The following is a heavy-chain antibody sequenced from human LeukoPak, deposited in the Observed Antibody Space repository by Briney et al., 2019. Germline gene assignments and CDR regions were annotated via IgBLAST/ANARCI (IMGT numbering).Heavy chain of an antibody. CDR3: ARGARFRSYGSGTYYTSLPFDP. Sequence: ASVKVSCKASGYTFTGYYIHWVRQAPGQGLEWMGCINTGNGNTKYSQEFQGRVAITRDTSATTAYMELSSLRSEDMAVYYCARGARFRSYGSGTYYTSLPFDPWGQGTLVTVSS. V-gene: IGHV1-3*03. CDR2: INTGNGNT. D-gene: IGHD3-10*01. CDR1: GYTFTGYY. J-gene: IGHJ5*02.